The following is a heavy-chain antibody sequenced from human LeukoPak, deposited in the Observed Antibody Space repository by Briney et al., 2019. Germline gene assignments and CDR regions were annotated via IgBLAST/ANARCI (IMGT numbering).Heavy chain of an antibody. CDR2: IIPIFGTA. Sequence: SVKCSCQASGGAFSSYAISWVRHAPGQGRGWMGGIIPIFGTANYAQKFQGRVTITADESTSTAYMDLSSLRSEDTAVYYCAREGLRYFGTPMGGCMDVWGKGTTVTVSS. V-gene: IGHV1-69*01. D-gene: IGHD3-9*01. CDR3: AREGLRYFGTPMGGCMDV. CDR1: GGAFSSYA. J-gene: IGHJ6*04.